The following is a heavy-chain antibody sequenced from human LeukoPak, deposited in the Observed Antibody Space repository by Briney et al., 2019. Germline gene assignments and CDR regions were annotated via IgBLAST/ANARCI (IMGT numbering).Heavy chain of an antibody. Sequence: GGSLRLSCAASGFTFSSYSMNWVRQAPGKGLEWVSYISSSSSTIYYADSVKGRFTISRDNAKNSLYLQMNSLRAEDTAVYYCAREETYYYDSSGYSFDYWGQGTLVTVSS. J-gene: IGHJ4*02. CDR2: ISSSSSTI. CDR1: GFTFSSYS. D-gene: IGHD3-22*01. CDR3: AREETYYYDSSGYSFDY. V-gene: IGHV3-48*01.